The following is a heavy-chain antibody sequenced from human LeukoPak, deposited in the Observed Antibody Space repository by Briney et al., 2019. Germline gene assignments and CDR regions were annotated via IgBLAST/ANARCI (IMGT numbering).Heavy chain of an antibody. D-gene: IGHD5-24*01. CDR1: GGTFSSYA. CDR2: IIPIFGTA. V-gene: IGHV1-69*13. J-gene: IGHJ4*02. CDR3: AREGEMATIIGLCRPLDY. Sequence: ASVKVSCKASGGTFSSYAISWVRQAPGQGLEWMGGIIPIFGTANYAQKFQGRVTITADESTSTAYMELSSLRSEDTAVYYCAREGEMATIIGLCRPLDYWGQGTLVTVSS.